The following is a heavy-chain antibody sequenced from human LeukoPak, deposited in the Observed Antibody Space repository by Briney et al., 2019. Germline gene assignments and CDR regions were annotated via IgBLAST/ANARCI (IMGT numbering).Heavy chain of an antibody. D-gene: IGHD3-22*01. CDR1: GGSFSGYY. Sequence: SETLSLTCAVYGGSFSGYYWSWIRQPPGKGLEWIGEINHSGSTNYNPSLKSRVTISVDTSKNQFSLKLSSVTAADTAVYYCARDTGDYYDSSGNNWFDPWGQGTLVTVSS. CDR2: INHSGST. J-gene: IGHJ5*02. CDR3: ARDTGDYYDSSGNNWFDP. V-gene: IGHV4-34*01.